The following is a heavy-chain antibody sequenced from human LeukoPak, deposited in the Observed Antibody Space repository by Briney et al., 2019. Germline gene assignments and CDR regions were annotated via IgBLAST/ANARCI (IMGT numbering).Heavy chain of an antibody. CDR3: ARLFGDAVSGRVSVWYFDL. D-gene: IGHD6-19*01. Sequence: SVKVSCKASGGTFSSYAISWVRQAPGQGLEWMGGIIPIFGTANYAQKFQGRVTITADESTSTAYMELSSLRSEDTAVYYCARLFGDAVSGRVSVWYFDLWGRGTLVTVSS. J-gene: IGHJ2*01. V-gene: IGHV1-69*01. CDR2: IIPIFGTA. CDR1: GGTFSSYA.